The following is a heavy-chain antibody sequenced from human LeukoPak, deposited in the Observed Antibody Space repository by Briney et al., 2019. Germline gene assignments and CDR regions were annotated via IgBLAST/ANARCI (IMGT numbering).Heavy chain of an antibody. D-gene: IGHD3-16*01. CDR3: ARGLGDEYFDY. CDR1: AYTFTTNY. J-gene: IGHJ4*02. CDR2: INPSGGAT. V-gene: IGHV1-46*01. Sequence: ASVKVSCKAAAYTFTTNYIHLVRHAHGLGLEWVGIINPSGGATTYAQKFQGRVTITSDTSTSTVYMELSSLTSEETAVYHCARGLGDEYFDYWGQGTLVTVSS.